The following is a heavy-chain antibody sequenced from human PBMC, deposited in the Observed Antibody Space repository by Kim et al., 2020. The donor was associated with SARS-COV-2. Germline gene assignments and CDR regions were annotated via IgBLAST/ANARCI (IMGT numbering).Heavy chain of an antibody. J-gene: IGHJ6*02. CDR1: GYSFTSYW. D-gene: IGHD3-16*01. V-gene: IGHV5-10-1*01. Sequence: GESLKISCKGSGYSFTSYWISWVRQMPGKGLEWMGRIDPSDSYTNYSPSFQGHVTISADKSISTAYLQWSSLKASDTAMYYCARCLPVRYGRLGPRDHGQDVWGQGTTVTVSS. CDR2: IDPSDSYT. CDR3: ARCLPVRYGRLGPRDHGQDV.